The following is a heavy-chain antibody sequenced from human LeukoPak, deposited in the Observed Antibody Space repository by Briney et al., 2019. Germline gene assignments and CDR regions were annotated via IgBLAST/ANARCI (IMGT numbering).Heavy chain of an antibody. CDR1: GYTFTSYD. D-gene: IGHD3-10*01. Sequence: ASVKVSCTASGYTFTSYDINWVRQAPGQGLEWMGWMNTNSGNTGYAQKFQGRVTMTRNTSISTAYMELSSLRSEDTAVYYCARGVWEGSGGNYMDVWGKGTTVTVSS. J-gene: IGHJ6*03. CDR3: ARGVWEGSGGNYMDV. V-gene: IGHV1-8*01. CDR2: MNTNSGNT.